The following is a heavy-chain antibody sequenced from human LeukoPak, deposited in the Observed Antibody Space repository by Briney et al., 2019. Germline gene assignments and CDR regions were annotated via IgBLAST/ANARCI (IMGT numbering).Heavy chain of an antibody. CDR2: ISGSGGST. J-gene: IGHJ4*02. V-gene: IGHV3-23*01. CDR1: GFTFSSYA. CDR3: AKPSGPYSSSWLYFDY. D-gene: IGHD6-13*01. Sequence: GGSLRLSCAASGFTFSSYAMSWVRQAPGKGLEWVSAISGSGGSTYYADSVKGRFTISRDSSKNTLYLQMNSLRAEDTAVYYCAKPSGPYSSSWLYFDYWGQGTLVTVSS.